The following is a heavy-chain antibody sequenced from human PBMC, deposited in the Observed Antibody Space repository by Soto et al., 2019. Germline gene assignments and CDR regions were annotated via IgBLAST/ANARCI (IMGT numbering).Heavy chain of an antibody. Sequence: SVKVSCKASGGTFSSYAISWVRQAPGQGLEWMGGIIPIFGTANYAQKFQGRVTITADESTSTAYMELSSLRSEDTAVYYCARDHPGYSSSWYDPWGQGALVTVSS. CDR3: ARDHPGYSSSWYDP. CDR2: IIPIFGTA. CDR1: GGTFSSYA. D-gene: IGHD6-13*01. J-gene: IGHJ5*02. V-gene: IGHV1-69*13.